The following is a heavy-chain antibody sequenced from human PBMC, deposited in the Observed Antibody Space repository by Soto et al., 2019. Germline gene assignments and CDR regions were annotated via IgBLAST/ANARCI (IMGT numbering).Heavy chain of an antibody. CDR3: ARDSVVVVAATPVDP. CDR2: ISAYNGNT. CDR1: GYTFTSYG. V-gene: IGHV1-18*01. Sequence: ASVKVSCKASGYTFTSYGISWVRQAPGQGLEWMGWISAYNGNTNYAQKLQGRVTMTTDTSTSTAYMELRSLRSDDTAVYYCARDSVVVVAATPVDPWGQGTLVTVSS. D-gene: IGHD2-15*01. J-gene: IGHJ5*02.